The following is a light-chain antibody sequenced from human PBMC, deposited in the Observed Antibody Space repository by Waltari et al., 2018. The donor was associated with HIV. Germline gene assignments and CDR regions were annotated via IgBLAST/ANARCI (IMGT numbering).Light chain of an antibody. Sequence: SYDLTQPPSVSVSPGQTARIACPGDELPQHYSSWYQQRPGQAPVLLIYKDNERPSGIPERFSGSSSGTTVTLTITGVQADDEADYWCQSADSSGAWVFGGGTKLTVL. J-gene: IGLJ3*02. CDR2: KDN. V-gene: IGLV3-25*03. CDR1: ELPQHY. CDR3: QSADSSGAWV.